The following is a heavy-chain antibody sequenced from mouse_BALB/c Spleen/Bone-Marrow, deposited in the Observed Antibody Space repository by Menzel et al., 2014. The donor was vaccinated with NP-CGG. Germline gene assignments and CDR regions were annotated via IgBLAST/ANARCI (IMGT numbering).Heavy chain of an antibody. Sequence: EVMLVESGGGLVQPGGSLRLSCATSGFTFTDYYISWVRQPPGKALEWLGFITNKANGYTTEYSASVKGQFTISRDNSQSILYLQMNTLRAEDSATYDCARVYDGYYGYAMDYWGQGTSVTVSS. D-gene: IGHD2-3*01. CDR3: ARVYDGYYGYAMDY. CDR2: ITNKANGYTT. CDR1: GFTFTDYY. V-gene: IGHV7-3*02. J-gene: IGHJ4*01.